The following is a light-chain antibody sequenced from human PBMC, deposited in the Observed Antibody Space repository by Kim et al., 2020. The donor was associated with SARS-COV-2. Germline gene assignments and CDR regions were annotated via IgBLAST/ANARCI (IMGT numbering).Light chain of an antibody. Sequence: DVQMTQSPTAVSASVGDRVNISCRASQNINQWLVWYQQKPGKAPRLLIYAASILQSGVPSRFSGSGSGTDFTLTINSLQPEDCATYYCQQDDSFPLTFGPGTKVDIK. J-gene: IGKJ3*01. CDR1: QNINQW. CDR3: QQDDSFPLT. V-gene: IGKV1-12*01. CDR2: AAS.